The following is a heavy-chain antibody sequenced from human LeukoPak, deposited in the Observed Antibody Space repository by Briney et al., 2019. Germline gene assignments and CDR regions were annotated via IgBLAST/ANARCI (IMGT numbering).Heavy chain of an antibody. CDR2: ISSDGSNT. V-gene: IGHV3-74*01. J-gene: IGHJ4*02. CDR3: VSRNYGSSPFDY. CDR1: GFTFSRYW. Sequence: PGGSLRLSCAASGFTFSRYWMHWVRQAPGKGLAWVSRISSDGSNTNYADSVKGRFTISRDTAKNTLYLQMDSLTAEDTAVYYCVSRNYGSSPFDYWGQGTLVTVSS. D-gene: IGHD4-17*01.